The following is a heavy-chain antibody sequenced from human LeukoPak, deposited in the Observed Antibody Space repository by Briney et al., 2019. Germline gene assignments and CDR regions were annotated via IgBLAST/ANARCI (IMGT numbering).Heavy chain of an antibody. Sequence: ASVKVSCKASGYTFTSYGISWVRQAPGQGLEWMGWISAYNGNTNYAQKLQGRVTMTTDTSTSTAYMELRSLRSDDTAVYYCASVGVTKGLPYYFDYWGQGTLVTVSS. CDR2: ISAYNGNT. V-gene: IGHV1-18*01. CDR1: GYTFTSYG. CDR3: ASVGVTKGLPYYFDY. J-gene: IGHJ4*02. D-gene: IGHD1-26*01.